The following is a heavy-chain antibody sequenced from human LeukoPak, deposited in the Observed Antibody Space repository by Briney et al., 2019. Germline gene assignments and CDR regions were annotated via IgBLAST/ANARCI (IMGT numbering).Heavy chain of an antibody. CDR3: TTDLESNYLLFDY. Sequence: GGSLRLSCAASGFTFSNAWMSWVRQAPGKGLEWVGRIKSKTDGGTTGYAAPVKGRFTISRDDSKNTLYLQMNSLKTEDTAVYYCTTDLESNYLLFDYCGQGTLVTVSS. V-gene: IGHV3-15*01. D-gene: IGHD4-11*01. CDR1: GFTFSNAW. J-gene: IGHJ4*02. CDR2: IKSKTDGGTT.